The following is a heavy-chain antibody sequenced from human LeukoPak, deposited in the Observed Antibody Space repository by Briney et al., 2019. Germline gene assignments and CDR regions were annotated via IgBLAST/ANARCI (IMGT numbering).Heavy chain of an antibody. CDR3: ARDSTSGYYDSGTVAFDI. J-gene: IGHJ3*02. CDR1: GYTFTGCY. CDR2: INPNSGGT. D-gene: IGHD3-22*01. V-gene: IGHV1-2*02. Sequence: ASVKVSCKASGYTFTGCYMHWVRQAPGQGLEWMGWINPNSGGTNYAQKFQGRVTMTRDTSISTAYMELSRLRSDDTAVYYCARDSTSGYYDSGTVAFDIWGQGTMVTVSS.